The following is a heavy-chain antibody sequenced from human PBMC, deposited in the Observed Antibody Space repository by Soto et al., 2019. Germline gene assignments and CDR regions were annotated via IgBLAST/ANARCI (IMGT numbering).Heavy chain of an antibody. CDR1: GGSISSGGYS. Sequence: QLQLQESGSVLVKPSQTLSLTCVVSGGSISSGGYSWSWIRQPPGKGLEWIGYFYHSGSTYYNPSLKSRVITSVDRSKIQFSLKLSSVTAADTAVYYCARAHCTNGVCYPNWFDPWVQGTLVTVSS. D-gene: IGHD2-8*01. CDR2: FYHSGST. CDR3: ARAHCTNGVCYPNWFDP. V-gene: IGHV4-30-2*01. J-gene: IGHJ5*02.